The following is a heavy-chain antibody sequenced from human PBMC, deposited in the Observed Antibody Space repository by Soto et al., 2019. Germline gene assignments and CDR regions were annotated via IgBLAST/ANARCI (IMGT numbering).Heavy chain of an antibody. D-gene: IGHD6-13*01. CDR1: GGSFSGYY. J-gene: IGHJ4*02. Sequence: PSETLSLTCAVYGGSFSGYYWSWIRQPPGKGLEWIGEINHSGSTNYNPSLKSRVTISVDTSKNQFSLKLSSVTAADTAVYYCARGSAAGTKSPFDYWGQGTLVTVSS. CDR3: ARGSAAGTKSPFDY. CDR2: INHSGST. V-gene: IGHV4-34*01.